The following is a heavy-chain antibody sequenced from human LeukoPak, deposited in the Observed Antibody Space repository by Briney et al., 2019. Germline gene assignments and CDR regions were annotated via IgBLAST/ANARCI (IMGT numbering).Heavy chain of an antibody. V-gene: IGHV3-7*01. CDR3: ARDKLVGATHFDY. D-gene: IGHD1-26*01. CDR2: INQDGSEK. Sequence: PGGSLRLSCAASGFTFSSYYMHWVRQAPGKGLEWVANINQDGSEKNYVDSVKGRFTISRDNAKNSLYLQMNSLRAEDTAVYYCARDKLVGATHFDYWGQGTLVTVSS. CDR1: GFTFSSYY. J-gene: IGHJ4*02.